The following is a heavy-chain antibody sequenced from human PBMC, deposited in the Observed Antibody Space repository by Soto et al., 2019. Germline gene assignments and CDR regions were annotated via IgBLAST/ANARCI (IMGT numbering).Heavy chain of an antibody. D-gene: IGHD6-19*01. J-gene: IGHJ4*01. CDR2: ISYDESDK. V-gene: IGHV3-30*03. CDR3: ARDPSPYTSGWYGIDF. CDR1: GFTFRSYA. Sequence: SLRLSCAASGFTFRSYAMHWVRQAPGKGLEWVAVISYDESDKYYADSLKGRFTISRDNSKNTLFLQMSSLTADDSAVYYCARDPSPYTSGWYGIDFWGLGTRVTVSS.